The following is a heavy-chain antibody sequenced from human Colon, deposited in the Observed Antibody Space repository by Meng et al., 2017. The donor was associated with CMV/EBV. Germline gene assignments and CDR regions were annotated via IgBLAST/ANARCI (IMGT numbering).Heavy chain of an antibody. D-gene: IGHD6-19*01. CDR3: ARVGYSSGWFDY. V-gene: IGHV1-8*01. CDR2: MNPNSGNT. Sequence: ASVKVSCKASGYTFTSYDINWVRQATGQGLEWMGWMNPNSGNTGYAQKFQGRVTMTRNTSISTAYMELRSLRSDDTAVYYCARVGYSSGWFDYWGQGTLVTVSS. CDR1: GYTFTSYD. J-gene: IGHJ4*02.